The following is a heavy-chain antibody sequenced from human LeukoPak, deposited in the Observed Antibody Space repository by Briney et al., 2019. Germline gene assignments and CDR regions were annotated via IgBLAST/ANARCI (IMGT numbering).Heavy chain of an antibody. J-gene: IGHJ4*02. CDR3: ARVLKAGNSGYYSDY. V-gene: IGHV4-59*01. D-gene: IGHD3-10*01. CDR1: GASISGYY. CDR2: IHFSGST. Sequence: SETLSLTCTVSGASISGYYWSWVRQPPGKGLEWVGYIHFSGSTYYNPSLKSRVTISVATSKNQFSLKVSSVTATDTALYYCARVLKAGNSGYYSDYWGPGTLVTVSS.